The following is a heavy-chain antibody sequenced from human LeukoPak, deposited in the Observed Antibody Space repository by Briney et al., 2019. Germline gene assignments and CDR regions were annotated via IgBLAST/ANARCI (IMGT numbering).Heavy chain of an antibody. D-gene: IGHD6-13*01. CDR2: IYTSGST. Sequence: SETLSLTYTVSGGSISSYYWSWIRQPAGKGLEWIGRIYTSGSTNYNPSLKSRVTMSVDTSKNQFSLKLSSVTAADTAVYYCARESPGIAAAPAVDYWGQGTLVTVSS. J-gene: IGHJ4*02. CDR3: ARESPGIAAAPAVDY. V-gene: IGHV4-4*07. CDR1: GGSISSYY.